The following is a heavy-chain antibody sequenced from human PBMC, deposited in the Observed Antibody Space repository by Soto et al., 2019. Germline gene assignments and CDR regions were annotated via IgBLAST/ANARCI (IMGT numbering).Heavy chain of an antibody. CDR2: IIPIFGTA. CDR3: AIHGVCYMCVDSRFDP. CDR1: GGAFSSYA. J-gene: IGHJ5*02. D-gene: IGHD2-8*01. V-gene: IGHV1-69*01. Sequence: QVQLVQSGAEVKKPGSSVKVSCKASGGAFSSYAISWVRQAPGQGLEWMGGIIPIFGTANYAQKFQGRVTITADESTSTAYMELSSLRSEDTAVYYCAIHGVCYMCVDSRFDPWGQGTLVTVSS.